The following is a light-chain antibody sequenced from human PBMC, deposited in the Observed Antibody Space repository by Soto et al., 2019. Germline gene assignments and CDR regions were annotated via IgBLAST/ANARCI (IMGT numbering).Light chain of an antibody. CDR1: QSIDTW. CDR2: KAS. CDR3: QQYNSYRA. Sequence: DIQMTQSPSILSASVGARVTITCRASQSIDTWLAWHQQKPGKAPKLLISKASNLESGVPSRFSGSGSGTEFTLTISSLQPDDFATYYCQQYNSYRAFGPGTKVEIK. V-gene: IGKV1-5*03. J-gene: IGKJ1*01.